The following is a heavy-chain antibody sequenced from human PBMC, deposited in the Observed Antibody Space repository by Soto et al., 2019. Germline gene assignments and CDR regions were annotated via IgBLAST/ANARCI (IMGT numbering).Heavy chain of an antibody. CDR3: ATSRFLEWLLCDY. J-gene: IGHJ4*02. CDR2: VYYSGST. V-gene: IGHV4-61*01. D-gene: IGHD3-3*01. CDR1: GGSVSSTNYY. Sequence: SETLSLTCTVSGGSVSSTNYYWSWIRQPPGKGLEWIGYVYYSGSTNYNPSLKSRVTMSVDTSKNQFSLKLSSVTAADTAVYYCATSRFLEWLLCDYWGQGTLVTVSS.